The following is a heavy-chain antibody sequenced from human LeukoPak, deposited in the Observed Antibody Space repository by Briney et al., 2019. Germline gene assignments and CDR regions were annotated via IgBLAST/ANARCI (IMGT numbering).Heavy chain of an antibody. J-gene: IGHJ6*03. CDR2: IYTSGST. Sequence: SETLSLTCTVSGGSISSYYWSWIRQPTGKGLEWIGRIYTSGSTNYNPSLKSRVTMSVDTSKNQFSLKLSSVTAADTAVYYCARDSLDYDSSGYPSYYYYYMDVWGKGTTVTVSS. CDR3: ARDSLDYDSSGYPSYYYYYMDV. CDR1: GGSISSYY. D-gene: IGHD3-22*01. V-gene: IGHV4-4*07.